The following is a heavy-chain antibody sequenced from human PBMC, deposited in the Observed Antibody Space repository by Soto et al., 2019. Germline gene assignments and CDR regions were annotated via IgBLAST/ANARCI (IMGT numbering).Heavy chain of an antibody. CDR3: ARDRGSGSYYPQ. D-gene: IGHD3-10*01. J-gene: IGHJ4*02. Sequence: QVQLVQSGAEVKKPGASVKVSCKTSGYPFISYAIHWVRQAPGQRLEWMGWISAGNRNTRHPQDFQGXVXXXRXXSANTAYLELSNLTSEDTAVYFCARDRGSGSYYPQWGQGTLVTVSS. CDR1: GYPFISYA. V-gene: IGHV1-3*01. CDR2: ISAGNRNT.